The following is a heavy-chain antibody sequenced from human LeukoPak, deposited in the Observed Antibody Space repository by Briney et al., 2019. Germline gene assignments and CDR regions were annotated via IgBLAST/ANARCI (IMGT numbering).Heavy chain of an antibody. CDR1: GFTFSTYS. CDR3: ARDLSTSWYQGDAFDI. CDR2: ITSSSSTI. V-gene: IGHV3-48*04. Sequence: GGSLRLSCAASGFTFSTYSMNWVRQAPGKGLEWVSYITSSSSTIYYADSVKGRFTISRDNAKYSLYLQMNSLRAEDTAVYYCARDLSTSWYQGDAFDIWGQGTMVTVSS. D-gene: IGHD6-13*01. J-gene: IGHJ3*02.